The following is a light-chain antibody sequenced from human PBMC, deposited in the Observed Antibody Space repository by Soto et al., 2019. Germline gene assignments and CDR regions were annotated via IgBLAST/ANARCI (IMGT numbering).Light chain of an antibody. CDR1: SSDVGGYNY. V-gene: IGLV2-8*01. J-gene: IGLJ2*01. Sequence: QSALTKPPSASGSPGQSVTISCTGTSSDVGGYNYVSWYQQHPGKAPKLMSYEVSKRPSGVTDRFSGSKSGNTASLTVSGLQSEDEADYYCSSYAGSNNVVFGGGTKLTVL. CDR2: EVS. CDR3: SSYAGSNNVV.